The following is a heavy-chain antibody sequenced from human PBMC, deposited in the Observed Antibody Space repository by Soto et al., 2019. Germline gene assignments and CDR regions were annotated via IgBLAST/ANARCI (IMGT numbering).Heavy chain of an antibody. D-gene: IGHD6-19*01. Sequence: ETLSLTCTVSGDSISSSNYYWGWIRQPPGKGLEWIANIYYSGITYCNPSLKSRVAISVDTSKNQFSLKLSSVSAADTAIYYCARHDGFSSGWIFDYWGHGTLVTAPQ. J-gene: IGHJ4*01. CDR2: IYYSGIT. V-gene: IGHV4-39*01. CDR1: GDSISSSNYY. CDR3: ARHDGFSSGWIFDY.